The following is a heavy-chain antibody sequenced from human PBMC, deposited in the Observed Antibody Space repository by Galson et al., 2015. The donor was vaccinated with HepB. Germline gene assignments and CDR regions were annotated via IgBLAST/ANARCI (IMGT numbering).Heavy chain of an antibody. CDR1: GFTFSDYY. CDR2: ISSSSSYI. Sequence: SLRLSCATSGFTFSDYYMGWIRQAPGKGLEWVSSISSSSSYIHYADSVKGRFTISRDNAKNSLYLQMNSLRAEDTAVYYCARGYCSSTSCDPPYWGQGTLVTVSS. V-gene: IGHV3-11*06. D-gene: IGHD2-2*01. CDR3: ARGYCSSTSCDPPY. J-gene: IGHJ4*02.